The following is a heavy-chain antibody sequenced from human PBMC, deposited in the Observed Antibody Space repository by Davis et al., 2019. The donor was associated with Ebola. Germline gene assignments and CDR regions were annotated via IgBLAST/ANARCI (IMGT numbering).Heavy chain of an antibody. CDR1: GGSISSYY. CDR3: ARASTVTPFDY. Sequence: SETLSLTCTVSGGSISSYYWSWIRQSPGKGLEWIGYIYYSGSTNYNPSLKSRVTISVDTSKNQFSLKLSSVTAADTAVYYCARASTVTPFDYWGQGTLVTVSS. D-gene: IGHD4-11*01. CDR2: IYYSGST. V-gene: IGHV4-59*12. J-gene: IGHJ4*02.